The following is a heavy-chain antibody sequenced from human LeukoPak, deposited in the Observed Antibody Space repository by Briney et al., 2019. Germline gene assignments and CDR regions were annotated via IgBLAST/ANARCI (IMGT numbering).Heavy chain of an antibody. CDR2: ISSSSSYI. J-gene: IGHJ4*02. CDR1: GFTFSSYS. V-gene: IGHV3-21*01. D-gene: IGHD3-22*01. Sequence: GGSLRLSCAASGFTFSSYSMNWVRQAPGKGLEWVSSISSSSSYIYYADSVKGRFTISRDNAKNSLYLQMNSLRAEDTAVYYCALGGPYFDSSGYYINWGQGTLVTVSS. CDR3: ALGGPYFDSSGYYIN.